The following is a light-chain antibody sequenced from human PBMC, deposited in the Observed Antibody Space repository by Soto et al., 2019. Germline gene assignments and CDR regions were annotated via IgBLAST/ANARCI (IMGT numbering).Light chain of an antibody. CDR1: SSDVGSYNL. CDR2: EGS. Sequence: QSALTQPASVSGSPGQSITISCTGTSSDVGSYNLVSWYQQHPGKAPKLMIYEGSKRPSGVSNRFSASKSGNTASLTISGLQAEDEADYFCCSYRSSSTLVFGGGTKLTVL. CDR3: CSYRSSSTLV. V-gene: IGLV2-14*02. J-gene: IGLJ2*01.